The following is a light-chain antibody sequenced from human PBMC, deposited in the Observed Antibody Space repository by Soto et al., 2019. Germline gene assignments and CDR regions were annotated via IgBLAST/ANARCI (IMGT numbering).Light chain of an antibody. CDR1: SSDVGGYNY. J-gene: IGLJ2*01. V-gene: IGLV2-14*01. CDR3: SSYASSSTVV. Sequence: QSALTQPASVSGSPGQSITISCTGTSSDVGGYNYVSWYQQHPNKAPKLMIYDVTNRPSGGSNRFSGSKSGNTASLTISGLQTDDEAHYYCSSYASSSTVVFGGGTKVTVL. CDR2: DVT.